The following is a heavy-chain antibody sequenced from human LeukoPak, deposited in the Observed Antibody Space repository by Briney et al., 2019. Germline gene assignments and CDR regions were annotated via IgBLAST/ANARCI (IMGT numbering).Heavy chain of an antibody. D-gene: IGHD3-3*01. V-gene: IGHV1-2*02. Sequence: GASVKVSCKASGYTFTANHLHWVRQAPGQGLEWMGWIDPNSGATNHAQMFQGRVTMTRDTSIITAYMELSSLRSDDTAVYYCASGSGLYSPDYWGQGTLVTVSS. J-gene: IGHJ4*02. CDR3: ASGSGLYSPDY. CDR2: IDPNSGAT. CDR1: GYTFTANH.